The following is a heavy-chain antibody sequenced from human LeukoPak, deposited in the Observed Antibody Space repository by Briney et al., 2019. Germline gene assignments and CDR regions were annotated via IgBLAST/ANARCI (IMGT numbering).Heavy chain of an antibody. Sequence: GGSLRLSCAASGFTVSNNYMSWVRQAAGRGLEYVSIISGNGHSTNYADSVRGRFTISRDNSKNTLYLQMSSLRADDTAVYYCVKDLSGSYSFDYWGQGTLVTVSS. J-gene: IGHJ4*02. CDR2: ISGNGHST. V-gene: IGHV3-64D*09. D-gene: IGHD1-26*01. CDR3: VKDLSGSYSFDY. CDR1: GFTVSNNY.